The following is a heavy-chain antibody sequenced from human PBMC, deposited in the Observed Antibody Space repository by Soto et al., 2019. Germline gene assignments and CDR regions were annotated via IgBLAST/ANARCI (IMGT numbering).Heavy chain of an antibody. D-gene: IGHD2-15*01. CDR2: ISSSSSYT. Sequence: GGSLRLSCAASGFTFSDYYMSWIRQAPGKGLEWVSYISSSSSYTNYADSVKGRFTISRDNAKNSLYLQMNSLRAEDTAVYYCASFFLGYCSGGSCPIDYWGQGTLVTVSS. J-gene: IGHJ4*02. CDR1: GFTFSDYY. V-gene: IGHV3-11*06. CDR3: ASFFLGYCSGGSCPIDY.